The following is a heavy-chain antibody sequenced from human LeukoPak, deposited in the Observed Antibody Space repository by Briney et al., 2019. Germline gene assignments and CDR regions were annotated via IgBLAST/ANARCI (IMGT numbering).Heavy chain of an antibody. D-gene: IGHD3-22*01. CDR1: GGSINSYY. CDR3: ASTTYDYDTSGHYFLDY. J-gene: IGHJ4*02. Sequence: SGTLSLTCTVSGGSINSYYWSWIRQPAGKGLEWIGRIYTSGTTNYNPSLKSRVTMSVDTSKNHFSLQLRSVTAADTAVYYCASTTYDYDTSGHYFLDYWGQGSLVTVSS. CDR2: IYTSGTT. V-gene: IGHV4-4*07.